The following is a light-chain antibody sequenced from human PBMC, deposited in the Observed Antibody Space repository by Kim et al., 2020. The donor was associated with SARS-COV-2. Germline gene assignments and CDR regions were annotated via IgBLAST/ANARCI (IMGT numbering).Light chain of an antibody. CDR1: QSVGNY. CDR2: AAS. J-gene: IGKJ2*01. Sequence: SLSPGERATRSCKASQSVGNYLAGYQQKPGQAPRLLIYAASNRATGIPARFSGSGSGTDFTLTISSLEPEDFVLYYCHQRRDWPNTFGQGTKLE. V-gene: IGKV3-11*01. CDR3: HQRRDWPNT.